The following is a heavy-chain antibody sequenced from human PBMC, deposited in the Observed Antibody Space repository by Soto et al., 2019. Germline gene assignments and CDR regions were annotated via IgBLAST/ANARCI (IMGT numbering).Heavy chain of an antibody. CDR1: GGSISSYY. V-gene: IGHV4-59*12. CDR3: AGSGYYHYCGMDV. D-gene: IGHD3-22*01. Sequence: SETLSLTCTVSGGSISSYYWSWIRQPPGKGLEWIGYIYYSGSTNYNPSLKSRVTISVDTSKNQFSLKLSSVTAADTAVYYCAGSGYYHYCGMDVWGQGTTVTVSS. CDR2: IYYSGST. J-gene: IGHJ6*02.